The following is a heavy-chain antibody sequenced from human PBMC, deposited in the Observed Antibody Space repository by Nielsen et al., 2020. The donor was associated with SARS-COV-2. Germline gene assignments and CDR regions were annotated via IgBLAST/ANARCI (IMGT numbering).Heavy chain of an antibody. CDR1: GYTFTDYY. D-gene: IGHD6-19*01. J-gene: IGHJ4*01. Sequence: ASVKVSCKASGYTFTDYYMHWVRQAPGQGLEWMGRINLNGGVTIYAQKFQGRVTMTRDTSIITAYMELSRLRSDDTAFYFCARGLPVAAYFDYWGHGALVIVSS. CDR2: INLNGGVT. CDR3: ARGLPVAAYFDY. V-gene: IGHV1-2*06.